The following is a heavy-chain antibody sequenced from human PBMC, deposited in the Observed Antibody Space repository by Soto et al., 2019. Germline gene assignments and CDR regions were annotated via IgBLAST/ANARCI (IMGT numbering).Heavy chain of an antibody. CDR1: GFTFSDFY. V-gene: IGHV3-11*01. J-gene: IGHJ3*02. D-gene: IGHD1-1*01. CDR2: ISSSGSSI. CDR3: ARGGEGLERSYAFNI. Sequence: QGQLVESGGGVVKPGGSLRLACAASGFTFSDFYMSWIRQAPGKGLEWVSYISSSGSSIYYADSVKGRFTISRDNAKKSLFLQRNSLRAEDTALYYCARGGEGLERSYAFNIWGQGTLVTVSS.